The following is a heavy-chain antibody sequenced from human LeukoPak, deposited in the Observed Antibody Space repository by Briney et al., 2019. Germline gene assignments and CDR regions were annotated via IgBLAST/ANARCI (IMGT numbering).Heavy chain of an antibody. CDR3: ARDPETTVTSYYFDY. J-gene: IGHJ4*02. CDR2: ISYGGSNK. CDR1: GFTFSSYA. D-gene: IGHD4-17*01. V-gene: IGHV3-30-3*01. Sequence: GGSLRLSCAASGFTFSSYAMHWVRQAPGKGLEWVAVISYGGSNKYYADSVKGRFTISRDNSKNTLYLQMNSLRAEDTAVYYCARDPETTVTSYYFDYWGQGTLVTVSS.